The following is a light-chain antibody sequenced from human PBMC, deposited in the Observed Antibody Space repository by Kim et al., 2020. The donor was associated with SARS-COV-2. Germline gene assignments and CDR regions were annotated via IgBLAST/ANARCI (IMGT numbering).Light chain of an antibody. V-gene: IGKV1-27*01. Sequence: ASVGDRVTINCRASQGIAHYLAWYQQKPGKVPKLLIYAASALQAGIPSRFSGSGSRTDFTLTISSLQPEDVATYYCQKYDGAPWTFGQGTKVDIK. J-gene: IGKJ1*01. CDR2: AAS. CDR1: QGIAHY. CDR3: QKYDGAPWT.